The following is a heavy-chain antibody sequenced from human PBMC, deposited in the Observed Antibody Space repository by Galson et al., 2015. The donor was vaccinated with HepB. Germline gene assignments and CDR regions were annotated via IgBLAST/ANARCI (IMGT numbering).Heavy chain of an antibody. Sequence: ETLSLTCSVSGASVTSANYYWNWVRQPPGMRLEWLGLISYSGRTIYNPSLESRLTISVDTSKNLFSLKLTSVSAADTAVYFCTTGHLWAQGTLVTVSA. CDR3: TTGHL. V-gene: IGHV4-61*01. J-gene: IGHJ4*02. CDR1: GASVTSANYY. CDR2: ISYSGRT.